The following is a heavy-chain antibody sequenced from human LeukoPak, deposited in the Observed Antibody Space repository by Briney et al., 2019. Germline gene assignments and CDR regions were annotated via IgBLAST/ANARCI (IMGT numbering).Heavy chain of an antibody. V-gene: IGHV3-11*01. J-gene: IGHJ3*02. CDR3: ARTVADSFDI. CDR1: GFSLRDYY. Sequence: GGSLRLSCAASGFSLRDYYMTWTCQTLGKGLEGVAYISSSGTTIYYADSAKGRFTISKDIAKSSLYLQMNSLRAEDTAVFYCARTVADSFDIWGQGTTVTVSS. D-gene: IGHD2-21*01. CDR2: ISSSGTTI.